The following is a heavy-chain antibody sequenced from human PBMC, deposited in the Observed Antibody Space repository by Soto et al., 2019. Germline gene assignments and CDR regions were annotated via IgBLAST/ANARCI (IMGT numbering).Heavy chain of an antibody. CDR2: IKQDGSEK. V-gene: IGHV3-7*01. CDR3: ARWSRDFWSGYYTSGAFDI. D-gene: IGHD3-3*01. Sequence: GGSLRLSCAASGFTFNSYWMSWVRQAPGKGLEWVANIKQDGSEKYYVDSVKGRFTISRDNAKNSLYLQMNSLRAEDTAVYYCARWSRDFWSGYYTSGAFDIWGQGTMVTVSS. J-gene: IGHJ3*02. CDR1: GFTFNSYW.